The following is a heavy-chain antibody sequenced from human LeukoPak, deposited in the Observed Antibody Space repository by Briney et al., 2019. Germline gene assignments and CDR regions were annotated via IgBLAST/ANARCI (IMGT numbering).Heavy chain of an antibody. CDR2: IGTAGDT. D-gene: IGHD2-2*02. CDR3: ARETILGAFDI. V-gene: IGHV3-13*01. CDR1: GFRFDDYT. Sequence: GGSLRLSCAASGFRFDDYTMHWVRQAPGKGLEWVSAIGTAGDTYYPGSVKGRFTISRENAKNSLYLQMNSLRAGDTAVYYCARETILGAFDIWGQGTMVTVSS. J-gene: IGHJ3*02.